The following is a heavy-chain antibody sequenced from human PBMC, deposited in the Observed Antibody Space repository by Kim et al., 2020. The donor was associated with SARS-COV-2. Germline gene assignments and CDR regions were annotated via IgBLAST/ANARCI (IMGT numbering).Heavy chain of an antibody. D-gene: IGHD2-2*01. CDR1: GFTFSSYG. V-gene: IGHV3-30*18. Sequence: GGSLRLSCAASGFTFSSYGMHWVRQAPGKGLEWVAVISYDGSNKYYADSVKGRFTISRDNSKNTLYLQMNSLRAEDTAVYYCAKDQEDCSSTSCYESYYYYGMDVWGQGTTVTVSS. J-gene: IGHJ6*02. CDR2: ISYDGSNK. CDR3: AKDQEDCSSTSCYESYYYYGMDV.